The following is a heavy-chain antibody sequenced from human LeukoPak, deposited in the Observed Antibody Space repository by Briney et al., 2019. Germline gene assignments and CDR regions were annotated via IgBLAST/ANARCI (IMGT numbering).Heavy chain of an antibody. V-gene: IGHV4-59*08. CDR2: IYYSGST. CDR1: GGSISSYY. J-gene: IGHJ3*02. CDR3: ARTKSPDGVQGAFDI. Sequence: SETLSLTCTVSGGSISSYYWSWIRQPPGKGLEWIGYIYYSGSTNYNPSLKSRVTISVDTSKNQFSLKLSSVTAADTAVYYCARTKSPDGVQGAFDIWGQGTMVTVSS. D-gene: IGHD3-10*01.